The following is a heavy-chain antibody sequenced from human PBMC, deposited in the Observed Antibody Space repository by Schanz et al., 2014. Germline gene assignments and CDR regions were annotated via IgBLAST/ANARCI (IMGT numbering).Heavy chain of an antibody. D-gene: IGHD6-13*01. V-gene: IGHV1-46*03. CDR3: ARDGVDAAAGGNY. CDR1: GYTFTNFY. J-gene: IGHJ4*02. Sequence: QVQLVQSGTEVKKPGASVKVSCKASGYTFTNFYIHWVRQAPGQGLEWVGIINPSGGSTTYAQKFQGRVTMTRDTSTSTVYMELSSLRSEDTAVYYCARDGVDAAAGGNYWGQGTRVTVSS. CDR2: INPSGGST.